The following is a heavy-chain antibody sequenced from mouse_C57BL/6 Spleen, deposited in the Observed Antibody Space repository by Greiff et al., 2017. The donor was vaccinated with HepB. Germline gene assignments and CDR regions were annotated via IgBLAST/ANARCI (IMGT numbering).Heavy chain of an antibody. CDR3: ARNRTTNYCDY. CDR2: IYPGDGDT. V-gene: IGHV1-80*01. J-gene: IGHJ2*01. D-gene: IGHD1-1*01. CDR1: GYAFSSYW. Sequence: VQLQQSGAELVKPGASVKISCKASGYAFSSYWMNWVKQRPGKGLEWIGQIYPGDGDTNYNGKFKGKATLTADKSSSTAYMQLSSLTSEDSAVYFCARNRTTNYCDYWGQGTTLTVSS.